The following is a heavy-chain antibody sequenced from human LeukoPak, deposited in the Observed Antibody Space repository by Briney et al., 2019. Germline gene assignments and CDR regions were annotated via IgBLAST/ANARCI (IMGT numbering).Heavy chain of an antibody. CDR2: IIPIFGTA. J-gene: IGHJ6*03. CDR1: GGTFSSYA. D-gene: IGHD6-6*01. Sequence: GASVKVSCKASGGTFSSYAISWVRQAPGQGLEWMGGIIPIFGTANYAQKFQGRVTITTDESTSTVYMELSSLRSEDTAVYYCARVSIAGLTNSYYYYMDVWGKGTTVTVSS. CDR3: ARVSIAGLTNSYYYYMDV. V-gene: IGHV1-69*05.